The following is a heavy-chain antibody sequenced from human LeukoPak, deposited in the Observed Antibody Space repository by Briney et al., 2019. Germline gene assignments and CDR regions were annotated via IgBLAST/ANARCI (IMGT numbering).Heavy chain of an antibody. Sequence: PGGSLRLSCTASGFTFGDYAMSWFRQAPGKGLEWVGFIRSKAYGGTTEYAASVKGRFTISRDDSKSIAYLQMNSLKTEDTAVYYCTASITMIVFPYWGQGTLVTVSS. V-gene: IGHV3-49*03. CDR1: GFTFGDYA. CDR3: TASITMIVFPY. D-gene: IGHD3-22*01. CDR2: IRSKAYGGTT. J-gene: IGHJ4*02.